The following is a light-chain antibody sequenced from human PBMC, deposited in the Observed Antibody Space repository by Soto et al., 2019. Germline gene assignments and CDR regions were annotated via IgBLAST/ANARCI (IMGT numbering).Light chain of an antibody. Sequence: QSVLTQQPSVSGAPGQRVTISCTGSSSNIGAGYDVHWYQHLPGTAPKLLIYGNNNWPSGVPDRFSGSTSGTSASLAITGLQAEDEADYYCQSYDTNLSAWVFGGGTKLTVL. CDR2: GNN. J-gene: IGLJ3*02. V-gene: IGLV1-40*01. CDR1: SSNIGAGYD. CDR3: QSYDTNLSAWV.